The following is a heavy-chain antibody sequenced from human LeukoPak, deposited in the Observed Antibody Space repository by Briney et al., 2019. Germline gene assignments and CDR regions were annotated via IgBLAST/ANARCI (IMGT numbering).Heavy chain of an antibody. D-gene: IGHD6-6*01. Sequence: GGSPRLSCAASGFTFSNAWMSWVRQAPGKGLEWVGRIKSKTDGGTTDYAAPVKGRFTISRDDSKNTLYLQMNSLKTEDTGVYYCTTVFDSTSSGFDYWGQGTLVTVSS. CDR3: TTVFDSTSSGFDY. V-gene: IGHV3-15*01. CDR1: GFTFSNAW. J-gene: IGHJ4*02. CDR2: IKSKTDGGTT.